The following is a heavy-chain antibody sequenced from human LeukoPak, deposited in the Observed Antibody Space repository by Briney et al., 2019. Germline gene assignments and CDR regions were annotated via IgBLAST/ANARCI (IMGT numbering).Heavy chain of an antibody. D-gene: IGHD3-10*01. J-gene: IGHJ4*02. Sequence: PSETLSLTCTVSGGSIRSYYWSWIRQPPGKGLEWIGYIHYSGSTSCNPSLKSQVTISVDTSKNQFSLKLSSVTAADTAVYYCARYGSGTYSLDYWGQGTLVTVSS. V-gene: IGHV4-59*01. CDR2: IHYSGST. CDR1: GGSIRSYY. CDR3: ARYGSGTYSLDY.